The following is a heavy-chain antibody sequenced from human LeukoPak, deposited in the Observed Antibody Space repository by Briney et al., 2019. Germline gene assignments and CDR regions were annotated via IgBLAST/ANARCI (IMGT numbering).Heavy chain of an antibody. CDR3: ATAPPYSGSLMDY. CDR1: GYTLTELS. D-gene: IGHD1-26*01. Sequence: ASVKVSCKVSGYTLTELSMHWVRQAPGQGLEWMGGFDPEDGETSYAHKVQGRVTMTEDTSTDTAYMELSSLRSEDTAVYYCATAPPYSGSLMDYWGQGTLVTVSS. V-gene: IGHV1-24*01. CDR2: FDPEDGET. J-gene: IGHJ4*02.